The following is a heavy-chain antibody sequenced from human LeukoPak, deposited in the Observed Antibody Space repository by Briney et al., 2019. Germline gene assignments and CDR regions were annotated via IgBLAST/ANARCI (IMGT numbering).Heavy chain of an antibody. V-gene: IGHV1-69*04. CDR1: GGTFSSYA. Sequence: SVKVSCKASGGTFSSYAISWVRQAPGQGLEWMGRIIPILGIANYAQKFQGRVTITADKSTSTAYMELSSLRSEDTAVYYCAREEGYYDGTDASDIWGQGTMVTVSS. CDR3: AREEGYYDGTDASDI. J-gene: IGHJ3*02. D-gene: IGHD3-22*01. CDR2: IIPILGIA.